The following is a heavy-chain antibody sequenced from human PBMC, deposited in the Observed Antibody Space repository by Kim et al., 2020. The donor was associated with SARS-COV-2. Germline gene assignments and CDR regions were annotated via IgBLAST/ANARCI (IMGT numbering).Heavy chain of an antibody. CDR1: GFTFSSYG. V-gene: IGHV3-33*05. CDR3: ARDRRVALLWFGESDY. Sequence: GGSLRLSCAASGFTFSSYGMHWVRQAPGKGLEWVAVISYDGSNKYYADSVKGRFTISRDNSKNTLYLQMNSLRAEDTAVYYCARDRRVALLWFGESDYWVQGSLVTVSS. D-gene: IGHD3-10*01. J-gene: IGHJ4*02. CDR2: ISYDGSNK.